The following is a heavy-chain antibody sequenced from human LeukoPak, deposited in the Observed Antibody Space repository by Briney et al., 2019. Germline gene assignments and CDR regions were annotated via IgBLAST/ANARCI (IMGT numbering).Heavy chain of an antibody. CDR2: IKQDRSEK. CDR1: GFTFTNYW. D-gene: IGHD1-26*01. Sequence: GGSLRLSCAASGFTFTNYWMSWVRQAPGKGLELVANIKQDRSEKYYVDSVKGRFTISRDNAKNSLYLQMNSLRAEDTAVYYCARDQGIVGATGDYWGQGTLVTVSS. V-gene: IGHV3-7*01. CDR3: ARDQGIVGATGDY. J-gene: IGHJ4*02.